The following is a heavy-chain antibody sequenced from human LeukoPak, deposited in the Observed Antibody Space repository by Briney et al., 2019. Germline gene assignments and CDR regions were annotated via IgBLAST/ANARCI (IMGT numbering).Heavy chain of an antibody. CDR1: GFPFCSYA. Sequence: GGSLRLPCAAPGFPFCSYAMSWVRQAPGKGLEWVSAISGSGGSTYYADSVKGRCTISRDNSKNTLYLQMNSLRAEDTAVYYCATKPTTKHFDYWGQGTLVTVSS. J-gene: IGHJ4*02. CDR3: ATKPTTKHFDY. V-gene: IGHV3-23*01. D-gene: IGHD1-7*01. CDR2: ISGSGGST.